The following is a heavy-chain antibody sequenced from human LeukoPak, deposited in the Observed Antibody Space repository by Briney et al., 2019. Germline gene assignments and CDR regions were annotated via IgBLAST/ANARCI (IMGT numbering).Heavy chain of an antibody. CDR3: ARHYHDSSGYAFQH. CDR2: IYYSGST. V-gene: IGHV4-39*01. D-gene: IGHD3-22*01. CDR1: GGSVNSSPYY. J-gene: IGHJ1*01. Sequence: SETLSLTCTVSGGSVNSSPYYWGWIRQPPGKGLEWIGSIYYSGSTYYNPSLKSRITISVDRSKNQFSLKLSSVTATDTAVYYCARHYHDSSGYAFQHWGQGTLVTVSS.